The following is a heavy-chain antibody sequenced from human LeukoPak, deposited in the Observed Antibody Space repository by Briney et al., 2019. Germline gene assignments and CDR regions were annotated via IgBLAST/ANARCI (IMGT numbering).Heavy chain of an antibody. Sequence: GASVKVSCKASGYTFTDYYMHWVRQAPGQALEWMGWINPNSGGTNYAQKFQGRVTMTRDTSDSTAYMELNRLTSDDTAVYFCARGDQYGTFYSWGQGTLVTVSS. CDR2: INPNSGGT. V-gene: IGHV1-2*02. CDR3: ARGDQYGTFYS. J-gene: IGHJ4*02. D-gene: IGHD1-26*01. CDR1: GYTFTDYY.